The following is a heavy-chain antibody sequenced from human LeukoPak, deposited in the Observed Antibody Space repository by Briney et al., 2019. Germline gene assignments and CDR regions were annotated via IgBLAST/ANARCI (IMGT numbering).Heavy chain of an antibody. D-gene: IGHD3-3*01. J-gene: IGHJ4*02. CDR2: INPNSGGT. CDR1: GYTFTGYY. CDR3: ARDPRGSYDFWSGLHDY. Sequence: ASVKVSCKASGYTFTGYYMHWVRQAPGQGLEWMGWINPNSGGTNYAQKFQGRVTMTRDTSISTAYMELSRLRSDDTAVYYCARDPRGSYDFWSGLHDYWGQGTPVTVSS. V-gene: IGHV1-2*02.